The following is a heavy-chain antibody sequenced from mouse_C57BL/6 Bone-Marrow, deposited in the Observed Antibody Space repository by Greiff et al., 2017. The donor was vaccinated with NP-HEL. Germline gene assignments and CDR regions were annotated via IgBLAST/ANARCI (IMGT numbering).Heavy chain of an antibody. CDR1: GFNIKDDY. J-gene: IGHJ2*01. V-gene: IGHV14-4*01. Sequence: EVQLQESGAELVRPGASVKLSCTASGFNIKDDYMHWVKQRPEQGLEWIGWIDPENGDTEYASKFQGKATITADTSSNTAYLQLSSLTSEDTAVYYCTTPSVYFDHWGQGTTLTVSS. CDR3: TTPSVYFDH. CDR2: IDPENGDT.